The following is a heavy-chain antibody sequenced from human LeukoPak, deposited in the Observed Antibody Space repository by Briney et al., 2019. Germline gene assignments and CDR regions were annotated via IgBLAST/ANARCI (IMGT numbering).Heavy chain of an antibody. D-gene: IGHD2-2*01. CDR2: INAGNGNT. J-gene: IGHJ5*02. V-gene: IGHV1-3*01. CDR3: ARVTLVVPAAMTP. CDR1: GYTFTSYA. Sequence: ASVKVSCKASGYTFTSYAMHWVRQAPGQRLEWMGWINAGNGNTKYSQKFQGRVTITRDTSASTAYMELSSLRSEDTAVYYCARVTLVVPAAMTPWGQGTLVTVSS.